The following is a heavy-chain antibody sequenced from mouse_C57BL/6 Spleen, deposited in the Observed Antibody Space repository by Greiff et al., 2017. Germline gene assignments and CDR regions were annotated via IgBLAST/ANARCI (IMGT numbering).Heavy chain of an antibody. Sequence: EVMLVESGGGLVKPGGSLKLSCAASGFTFSSYTMSWVRQTPEKRLEWVATISGGGGNTYYPDSVKVRFTLSIDNAKNTLYLQMSSLRSDDTALYYCASHYDGYYVNYFDYWGQGTTLPVPS. J-gene: IGHJ2*01. CDR2: ISGGGGNT. CDR3: ASHYDGYYVNYFDY. V-gene: IGHV5-9*01. CDR1: GFTFSSYT. D-gene: IGHD2-3*01.